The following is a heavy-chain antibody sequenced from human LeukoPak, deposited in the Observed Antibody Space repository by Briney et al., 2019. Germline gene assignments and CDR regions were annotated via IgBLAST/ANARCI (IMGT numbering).Heavy chain of an antibody. CDR2: IIPIFGTA. V-gene: IGHV1-69*13. CDR1: GGTFSSYA. D-gene: IGHD4-17*01. Sequence: SVRVSCKASGGTFSSYAISWVRQAPGQGLEWMGGIIPIFGTANYAQKFQGRVTITADESTSTAYMELSSLRSEDTAVYYCARDLGGVSGAVTQDYWGQGTLVTVSS. J-gene: IGHJ4*02. CDR3: ARDLGGVSGAVTQDY.